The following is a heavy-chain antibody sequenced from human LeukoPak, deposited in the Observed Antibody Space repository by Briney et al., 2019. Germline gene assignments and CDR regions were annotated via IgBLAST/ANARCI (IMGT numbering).Heavy chain of an antibody. J-gene: IGHJ4*02. Sequence: SETLSLTCAVYGVSFSGYYWSWIRQPPGRGLEWIGEINHSGSTNYNPSLKSRVTISVDTSKNQFSLKLSSVTAADTAVYYCATGGGFDWLLLVYWGQGTLVTVSS. CDR2: INHSGST. CDR1: GVSFSGYY. CDR3: ATGGGFDWLLLVY. D-gene: IGHD3-9*01. V-gene: IGHV4-34*01.